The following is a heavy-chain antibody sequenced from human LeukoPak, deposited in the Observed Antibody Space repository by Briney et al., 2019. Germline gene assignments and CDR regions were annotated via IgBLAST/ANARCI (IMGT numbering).Heavy chain of an antibody. V-gene: IGHV7-4-1*02. D-gene: IGHD2-2*01. CDR2: INTDTANP. CDR3: ARQGPGYCGSTSCYGVAY. Sequence: GASVKVSCKASGYTFNSYATNWVRRAPGQGLEWMGWINTDTANPTYAQGFTGRFVFSFDTSVSTAYLQISSLKAEDTAVYYCARQGPGYCGSTSCYGVAYWGQGTLVTVSS. CDR1: GYTFNSYA. J-gene: IGHJ4*02.